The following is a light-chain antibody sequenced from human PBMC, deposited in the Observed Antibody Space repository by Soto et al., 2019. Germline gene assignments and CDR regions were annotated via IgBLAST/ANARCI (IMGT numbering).Light chain of an antibody. CDR3: CSYAGDTTFFV. Sequence: SALTQPASMSGSPGQSITISCTGTSSDVGSYYPVSWFQQHPGKAPQLIIYEDNKRPSGVSDRFSGSKSGNTASLTISGLPAADEDEYYCCSYAGDTTFFVFGTGTKLTVL. CDR1: SSDVGSYYP. J-gene: IGLJ1*01. V-gene: IGLV2-23*01. CDR2: EDN.